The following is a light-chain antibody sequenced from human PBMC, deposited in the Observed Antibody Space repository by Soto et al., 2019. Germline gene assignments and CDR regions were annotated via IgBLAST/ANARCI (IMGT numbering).Light chain of an antibody. Sequence: QSALTQPASVSGSPGQSITISCTGTSSDVGGYHYVSWYQHHPGKAPKLMIYDVSNRPSGVSNRFSGSKSGNTASLTISGLQAEDEADYYCSSYTTSNTRQIVFGTGTKLTVL. CDR2: DVS. J-gene: IGLJ1*01. CDR3: SSYTTSNTRQIV. V-gene: IGLV2-14*03. CDR1: SSDVGGYHY.